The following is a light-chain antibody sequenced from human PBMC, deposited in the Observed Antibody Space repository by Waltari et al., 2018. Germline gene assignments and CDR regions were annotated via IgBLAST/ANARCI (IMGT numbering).Light chain of an antibody. Sequence: EIVLTQSPGTLSLSLGERATVSCRASQSVSRALAWYQQKPGQAPRLLIYGASTRATGIPDRFSGSGSGTDFRLTISRLEPEDFAVYFCQQYLRLPVTFGQGTTVEI. J-gene: IGKJ1*01. CDR2: GAS. CDR1: QSVSRA. V-gene: IGKV3-20*01. CDR3: QQYLRLPVT.